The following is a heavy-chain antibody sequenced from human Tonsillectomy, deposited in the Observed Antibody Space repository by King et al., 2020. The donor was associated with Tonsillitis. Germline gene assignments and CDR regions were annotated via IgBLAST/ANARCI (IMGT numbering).Heavy chain of an antibody. CDR3: ARGFGGDGDYDY. CDR2: IIPILGIA. V-gene: IGHV1-69*09. J-gene: IGHJ4*02. D-gene: IGHD3-10*01. Sequence: QLVQSGAEVKKPGSSVKVSCKASGGTFISYAISWVRQAPGQGLEWMGRIIPILGIANYAQKFQGRVTITADKSTSTAYMELSSLRSEDTAVYYCARGFGGDGDYDYWGQGTLVTVSS. CDR1: GGTFISYA.